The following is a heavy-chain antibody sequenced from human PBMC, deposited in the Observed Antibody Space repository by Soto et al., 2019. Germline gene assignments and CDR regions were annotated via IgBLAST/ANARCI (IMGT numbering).Heavy chain of an antibody. CDR2: INHSGST. Sequence: QVQLQQWGAGLLKPSETLSLTCAVYGGSFSGYYWSWIRQPPGKGLEWIGEINHSGSTNYNPSLQSRVTITVDTSKNRFSLKLSSVTAADTAVYYCARGQGGYFDWLPKSFDYWGQGTLVTVSS. CDR3: ARGQGGYFDWLPKSFDY. J-gene: IGHJ4*02. CDR1: GGSFSGYY. V-gene: IGHV4-34*01. D-gene: IGHD3-9*01.